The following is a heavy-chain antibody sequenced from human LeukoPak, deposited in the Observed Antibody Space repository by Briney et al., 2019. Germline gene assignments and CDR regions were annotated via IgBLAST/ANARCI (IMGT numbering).Heavy chain of an antibody. CDR2: ISAYNGNT. V-gene: IGHV1-18*01. CDR3: ARQYMVRGVTFSYYMDV. Sequence: ASVKVSCKASGYTFTSYGISWVRQAPGQGLEWMGWISAYNGNTNYAQKLQGRVTMTTDTSTSTAYMELRSLRSDDTAVYYCARQYMVRGVTFSYYMDVWGKGTTVTISS. J-gene: IGHJ6*03. CDR1: GYTFTSYG. D-gene: IGHD3-10*01.